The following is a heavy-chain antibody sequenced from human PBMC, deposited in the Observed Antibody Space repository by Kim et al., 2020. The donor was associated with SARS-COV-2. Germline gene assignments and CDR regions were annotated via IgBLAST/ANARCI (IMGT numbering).Heavy chain of an antibody. J-gene: IGHJ6*03. CDR1: GGSFSGYY. D-gene: IGHD6-19*01. V-gene: IGHV4-34*01. Sequence: SETLSLTCAVYGGSFSGYYWSWIRQPPGKGLEWVGEINHSGSTNSNPSLKRRVTIPVEPSKNQFSLKLSSVTAADTAVYYCARGTRQWRGRGPYYCYMDVWGKGTTVTVSS. CDR3: ARGTRQWRGRGPYYCYMDV. CDR2: INHSGST.